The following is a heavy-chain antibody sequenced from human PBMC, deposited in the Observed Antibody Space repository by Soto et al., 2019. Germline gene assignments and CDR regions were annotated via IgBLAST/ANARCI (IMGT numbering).Heavy chain of an antibody. Sequence: SVKVSCKASGGTFSRYSITWVRQAPGHGLEWIGRIIPIFGIPTYAQKFQGRVTFTADESTSTAYMELSSLRSDDTAVYYCAREDRDRETGLVPAAIDGMDVWGQGTMVTVSS. CDR1: GGTFSRYS. CDR2: IIPIFGIP. CDR3: AREDRDRETGLVPAAIDGMDV. D-gene: IGHD2-2*01. J-gene: IGHJ6*02. V-gene: IGHV1-69*13.